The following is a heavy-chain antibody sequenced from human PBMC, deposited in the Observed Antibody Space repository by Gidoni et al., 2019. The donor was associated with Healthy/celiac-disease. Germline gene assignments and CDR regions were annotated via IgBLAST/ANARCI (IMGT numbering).Heavy chain of an antibody. CDR2: IYPGDSET. D-gene: IGHD2-2*01. V-gene: IGHV5-51*01. Sequence: EVQLVQSGAEVKKHGESLKISCKGSGYSLTSYWSGWVRQMPGKGLDWRWIIYPGDSETRYSPSFQGQVTISADKSISTAYLQWSSLKASDTAMYYCARRGYCSSTSCYQGDAFDIWGQGTMVTVSS. CDR3: ARRGYCSSTSCYQGDAFDI. J-gene: IGHJ3*02. CDR1: GYSLTSYW.